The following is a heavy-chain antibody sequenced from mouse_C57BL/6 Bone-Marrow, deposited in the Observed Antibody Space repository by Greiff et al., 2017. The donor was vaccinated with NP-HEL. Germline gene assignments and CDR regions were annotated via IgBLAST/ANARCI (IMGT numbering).Heavy chain of an antibody. V-gene: IGHV1-64*01. J-gene: IGHJ4*01. CDR1: GYTFTSYW. CDR3: AREGTMISYYAMDY. Sequence: QVQLQQPGAELVKPGASVKLSCKASGYTFTSYWMHWVKQRPGQGLEWIGMIHPNSGSTNYNEKFKSKATLTVDKSSSTAYMQLSSLTSEDSAVYYCAREGTMISYYAMDYWGQGTSVTVSS. CDR2: IHPNSGST. D-gene: IGHD2-4*01.